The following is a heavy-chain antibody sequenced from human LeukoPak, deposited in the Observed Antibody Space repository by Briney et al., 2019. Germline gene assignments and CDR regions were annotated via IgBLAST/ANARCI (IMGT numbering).Heavy chain of an antibody. CDR2: IRSKAYGGTT. CDR3: TRAQGDWFDP. CDR1: GFTFGDYA. V-gene: IGHV3-49*04. Sequence: GGSLRLSXTASGFTFGDYAMSWVRQAPGKGLEWVGFIRSKAYGGTTEYAASVKGRFTISRDDSKSIACLQMNSLKTEDTAVYYCTRAQGDWFDPWGQGTLVTVSS. J-gene: IGHJ5*02.